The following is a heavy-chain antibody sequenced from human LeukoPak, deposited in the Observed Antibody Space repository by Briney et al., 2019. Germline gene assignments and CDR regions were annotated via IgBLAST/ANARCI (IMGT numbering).Heavy chain of an antibody. D-gene: IGHD6-6*01. CDR2: INPNSGGT. J-gene: IGHJ4*02. CDR1: GYTFTGYY. CDR3: ARVGPKAARPGFPLDY. V-gene: IGHV1-2*02. Sequence: ASVKVSCKASGYTFTGYYMHWVRQAPGQGLEWMGWINPNSGGTNYAQKFQGRVTMTRDTSISTAYMELSRLRSDDTAVYYCARVGPKAARPGFPLDYWGQGTLVTVSS.